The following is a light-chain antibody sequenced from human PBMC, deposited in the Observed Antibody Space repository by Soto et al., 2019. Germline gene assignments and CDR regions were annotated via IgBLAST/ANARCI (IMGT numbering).Light chain of an antibody. CDR1: ISDVGRYNY. J-gene: IGLJ1*01. CDR2: EVS. V-gene: IGLV2-8*01. CDR3: LSYAGSNTYV. Sequence: QSALPQPPSASGSPGQSVTISCAGTISDVGRYNYVSWYQQHPGKAPKLMIYEVSKRPSGVPDRFSGSKSGNTASLTVSGLQSEDEADYYCLSYAGSNTYVFGTGTKVTVL.